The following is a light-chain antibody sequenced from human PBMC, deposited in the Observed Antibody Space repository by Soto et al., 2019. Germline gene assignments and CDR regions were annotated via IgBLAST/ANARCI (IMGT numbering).Light chain of an antibody. CDR1: QSVTSSY. J-gene: IGKJ4*01. CDR2: AIS. CDR3: QQYDRSHLT. Sequence: ENVLTQSPGTLSLSPGERATLSCRASQSVTSSYLAWYEQTPGQAPRLPIYAISSRAAGIPGRFSGSGSGTDCTLTISRLESEDFAVYYCQQYDRSHLTFCGGTKVEIK. V-gene: IGKV3-20*01.